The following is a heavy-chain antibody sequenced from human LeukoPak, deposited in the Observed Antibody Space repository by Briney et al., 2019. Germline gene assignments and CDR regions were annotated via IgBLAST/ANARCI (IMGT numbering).Heavy chain of an antibody. V-gene: IGHV3-23*01. CDR1: EFSFSTFS. D-gene: IGHD3-16*01. Sequence: GGSLRLSGAASEFSFSTFSMSWVRQAPGKGLEWVSFISDTGVTTYYADSVKGRFTISRDNSKNTLYLQMNSLRVEDTAVYYCAKLGYYYYYVDVWGKGTTVTVSS. CDR2: ISDTGVTT. J-gene: IGHJ6*03. CDR3: AKLGYYYYYVDV.